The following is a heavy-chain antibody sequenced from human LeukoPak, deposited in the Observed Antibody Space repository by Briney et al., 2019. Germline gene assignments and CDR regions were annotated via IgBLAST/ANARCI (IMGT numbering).Heavy chain of an antibody. V-gene: IGHV3-48*04. J-gene: IGHJ6*03. CDR1: RFTFSSYS. CDR2: ISSSGSTI. D-gene: IGHD4-17*01. Sequence: GGSLRLSCAASRFTFSSYSMNWVRQAPGKGLEWVSYISSSGSTIYYADSVKGRFTISRDNAKNTLYLQMNSLRAEDTAVYYCARDQTHGDYDLYYYMDVWGKGTTVTISS. CDR3: ARDQTHGDYDLYYYMDV.